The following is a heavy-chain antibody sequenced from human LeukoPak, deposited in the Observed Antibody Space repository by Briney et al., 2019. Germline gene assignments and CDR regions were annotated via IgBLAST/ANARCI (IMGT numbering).Heavy chain of an antibody. V-gene: IGHV3-23*01. Sequence: GGSLRLSCATSGLSVSTSVIYWFRQAPGKGLEWVSDIKDADAKPSYADSVKGRFTISRDNSKNTVYQEMKSLRAEDTALYYCAKVGVQINSGDYWGQGTLVTVSS. CDR2: IKDADAKP. CDR3: AKVGVQINSGDY. J-gene: IGHJ4*02. D-gene: IGHD3-10*01. CDR1: GLSVSTSV.